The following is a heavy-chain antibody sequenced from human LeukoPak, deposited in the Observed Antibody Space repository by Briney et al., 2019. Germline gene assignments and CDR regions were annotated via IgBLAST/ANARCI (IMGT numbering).Heavy chain of an antibody. J-gene: IGHJ4*02. D-gene: IGHD6-19*01. CDR1: GHTFTSYY. V-gene: IGHV1-46*01. CDR3: ARDPPYSSVARRFDY. CDR2: INPSGGST. Sequence: ASVKVSCKASGHTFTSYYMHWVRQAPGQGLEWMGIINPSGGSTSYAQKFQGRVTMTRDTSTSTVYMELSGLRSEDTAVYYCARDPPYSSVARRFDYWGQGTLVTVSS.